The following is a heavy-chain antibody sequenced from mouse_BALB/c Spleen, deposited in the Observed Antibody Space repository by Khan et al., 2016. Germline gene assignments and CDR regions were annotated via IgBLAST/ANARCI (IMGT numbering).Heavy chain of an antibody. CDR2: IRGDGST. Sequence: QVQLKESGPGLVAPSQSLSITCTVSGFSIIAYGVNWVRQPPGKGLEWLGMIRGDGSTDYNSALKSRLNISTDNSTSQAFYKMNSLQTNDTAKSDFARDGWGYYAMDYWGQGTSVTVSS. CDR1: GFSIIAYG. V-gene: IGHV2-6-7*01. J-gene: IGHJ4*01. CDR3: ARDGWGYYAMDY. D-gene: IGHD2-2*01.